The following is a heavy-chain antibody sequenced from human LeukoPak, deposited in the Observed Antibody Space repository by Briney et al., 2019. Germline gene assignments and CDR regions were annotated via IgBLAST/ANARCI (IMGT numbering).Heavy chain of an antibody. CDR3: ARDATYYYDSSGYYY. Sequence: SVKVSCKASGGTFSSYAISWVRQAPGQGLEWMGGIIPIFGTANYAQKFQGRVTITVDESTSTAYMELSSLRSEDTAVYYCARDATYYYDSSGYYYWGQGTLVTVSS. J-gene: IGHJ4*02. CDR2: IIPIFGTA. D-gene: IGHD3-22*01. CDR1: GGTFSSYA. V-gene: IGHV1-69*13.